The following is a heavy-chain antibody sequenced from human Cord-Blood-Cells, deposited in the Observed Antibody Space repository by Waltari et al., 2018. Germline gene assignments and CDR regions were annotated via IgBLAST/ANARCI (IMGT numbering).Heavy chain of an antibody. CDR2: IYYSGST. CDR3: AIYDSSGYYCDY. V-gene: IGHV4-39*01. J-gene: IGHJ4*02. CDR1: GGSISSSSYY. D-gene: IGHD3-22*01. Sequence: QLQLQESGPGLVKPSETLSLTCTVSGGSISSSSYYWGWIRQPPGKGLEWIGSIYYSGSTYYNPSLKSRVTISVDTSKNQFSLKLSSVTAADTAVYYCAIYDSSGYYCDYWGQGTLVTVSS.